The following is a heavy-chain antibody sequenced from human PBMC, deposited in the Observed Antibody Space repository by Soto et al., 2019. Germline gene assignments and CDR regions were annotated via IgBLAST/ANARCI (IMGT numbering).Heavy chain of an antibody. V-gene: IGHV1-69*02. CDR3: AKRLVFVDQAYMDV. CDR2: SIPIQGRA. CDR1: GGSFISYI. J-gene: IGHJ6*03. Sequence: QVQLVQSGAEVRKPGSSVKVSCEASGGSFISYIFTWVRQAPGQGLEWMGRSIPIQGRADYALKFQDRVTIYAERSPPTGYMGVRRLGPEDKALYYCAKRLVFVDQAYMDVWGKGTTVTLSS. D-gene: IGHD6-19*01.